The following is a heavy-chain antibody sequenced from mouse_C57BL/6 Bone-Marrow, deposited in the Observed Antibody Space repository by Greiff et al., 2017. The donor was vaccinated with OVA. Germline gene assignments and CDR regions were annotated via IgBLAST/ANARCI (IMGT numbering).Heavy chain of an antibody. Sequence: QVQLQQSGAELARPGASVKLSCKASGYTFTSYGISWVKQRTGQGLEWIGEIYPRSGNTYYNEKFKGKDTLTADKSSSTAYMELRSLTSEDSAVYFCAEGFPWYFDVWGTGTTVTVSS. V-gene: IGHV1-81*01. J-gene: IGHJ1*03. CDR1: GYTFTSYG. CDR2: IYPRSGNT. CDR3: AEGFPWYFDV.